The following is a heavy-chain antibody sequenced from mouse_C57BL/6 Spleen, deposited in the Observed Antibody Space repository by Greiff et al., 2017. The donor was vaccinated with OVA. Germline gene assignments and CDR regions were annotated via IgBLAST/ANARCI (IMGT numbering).Heavy chain of an antibody. CDR2: IYPSSGNT. J-gene: IGHJ4*01. CDR3: ARITTVVDPPYAMDY. Sequence: QVQLQQSGAELARPGASVKLSCKASGYTFTSYGISWVKQRTGQGLEWIGEIYPSSGNTYYNEKFKGKATLTADKSSSTAYMELRSLTSEDSAVYFCARITTVVDPPYAMDYWGQGTSVTVSS. D-gene: IGHD1-1*01. V-gene: IGHV1-81*01. CDR1: GYTFTSYG.